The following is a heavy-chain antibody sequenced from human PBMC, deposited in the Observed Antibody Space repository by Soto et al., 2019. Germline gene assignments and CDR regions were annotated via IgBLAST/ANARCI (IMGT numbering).Heavy chain of an antibody. CDR2: ISSSSSTI. Sequence: GGSLRLSCAASGFTFSSYSMNWVRQAPGKGLEWVSYISSSSSTIYYPDSVKGRFTISRDNAKNSLYLQMSSLRDEDTAVYYCARAGYCSGGSCYSGSGTEFDYWGQGTLVTVSS. V-gene: IGHV3-48*02. J-gene: IGHJ4*02. CDR3: ARAGYCSGGSCYSGSGTEFDY. D-gene: IGHD2-15*01. CDR1: GFTFSSYS.